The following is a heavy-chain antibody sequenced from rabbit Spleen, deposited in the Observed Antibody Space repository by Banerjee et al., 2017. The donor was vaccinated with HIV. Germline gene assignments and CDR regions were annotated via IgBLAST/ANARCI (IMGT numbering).Heavy chain of an antibody. CDR2: IDVGSRGTT. V-gene: IGHV1S45*01. D-gene: IGHD4-2*01. CDR1: GLDFSSSYW. J-gene: IGHJ4*01. CDR3: VRDSAGREDFNL. Sequence: QEQLEESGGDLVKPGASLSLTCKASGLDFSSSYWICWVRQAPGKGLEWIACIDVGSRGTTYYASWARGRFTISKTSSTTVTLQMTSLTAADTATYFCVRDSAGREDFNLWGQGTLVTVS.